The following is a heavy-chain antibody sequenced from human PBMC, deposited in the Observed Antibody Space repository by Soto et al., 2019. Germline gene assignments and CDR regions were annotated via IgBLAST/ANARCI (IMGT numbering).Heavy chain of an antibody. V-gene: IGHV3-23*01. Sequence: VQLLESGGGLVQPEGSLRLSCAVSGFTFSSYAMGWVRQGPGKGLEWVAVVSIGGSTHFADSVTGRFTISRDNSKNTLSLQRNSLTAEDTAVYFCAKRRGAGGHFGYWGQGALVTVSS. CDR1: GFTFSSYA. J-gene: IGHJ4*02. D-gene: IGHD2-8*02. CDR3: AKRRGAGGHFGY. CDR2: VSIGGST.